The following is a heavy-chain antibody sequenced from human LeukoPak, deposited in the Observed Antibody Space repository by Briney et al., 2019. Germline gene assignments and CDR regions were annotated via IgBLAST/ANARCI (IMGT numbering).Heavy chain of an antibody. CDR2: IYYSGST. J-gene: IGHJ4*02. D-gene: IGHD1-26*01. CDR1: GGSISSYY. CDR3: ARESAGPGSFLVN. V-gene: IGHV4-59*01. Sequence: SETLSLTCTVSGGSISSYYWSWIRQPPGKGLEWIGYIYYSGSTNYNPSLKSRVTISVDTSKNQFPLKLSSVTAADTAVYYCARESAGPGSFLVNWGQGTLVTVSS.